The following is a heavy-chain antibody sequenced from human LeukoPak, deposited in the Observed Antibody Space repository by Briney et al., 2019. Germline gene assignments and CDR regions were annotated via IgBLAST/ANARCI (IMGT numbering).Heavy chain of an antibody. J-gene: IGHJ4*02. D-gene: IGHD6-19*01. CDR3: ASSSGWYYFGY. CDR2: IAYSGST. Sequence: PSPTLSLTCTVSGRSVSSGSYYWSWIREPPGKGLEWIVYIAYSGSTNYNPSLKSRATISVDTSKNQFSLKLSSVTAADTAVYYCASSSGWYYFGYWGQGTLVTVSS. V-gene: IGHV4-61*01. CDR1: GRSVSSGSYY.